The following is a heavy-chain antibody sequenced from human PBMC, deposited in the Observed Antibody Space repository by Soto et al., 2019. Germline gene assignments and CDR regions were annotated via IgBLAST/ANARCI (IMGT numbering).Heavy chain of an antibody. CDR2: IWYDGSNK. Sequence: QVQLVESGGGVVQPGRSLRLSCAVSGITFSSYGMHWVRQAPGKGLEWVAVIWYDGSNKNYADSVKGRFTISRDNSKKILYLQMNSRRAEDTAVYYCASRSDGFDYWGQGTLVTVSS. V-gene: IGHV3-33*01. CDR3: ASRSDGFDY. CDR1: GITFSSYG. J-gene: IGHJ4*02.